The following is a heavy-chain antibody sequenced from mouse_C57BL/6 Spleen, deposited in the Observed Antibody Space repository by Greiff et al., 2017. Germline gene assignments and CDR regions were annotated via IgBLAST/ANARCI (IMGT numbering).Heavy chain of an antibody. CDR2: IYPGDGDT. J-gene: IGHJ4*01. Sequence: VKLQESGPELVKPGASVKISCKASGYAFSSSWMNWVKQRPGKGLEWIGRIYPGDGDTNYNGKFKGKATLTADKSSSTAYMQLSSLTSEDSAVYFCARSASGTRAMDYWGQGTSVTVSS. CDR1: GYAFSSSW. CDR3: ARSASGTRAMDY. D-gene: IGHD4-1*01. V-gene: IGHV1-82*01.